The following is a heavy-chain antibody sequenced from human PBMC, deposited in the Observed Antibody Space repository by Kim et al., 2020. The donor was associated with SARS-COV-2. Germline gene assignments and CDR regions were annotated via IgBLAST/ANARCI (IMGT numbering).Heavy chain of an antibody. D-gene: IGHD1-26*01. CDR3: ARLTIVGATYAYCYFDL. CDR2: IDYSGAI. V-gene: IGHV4-39*02. Sequence: SETLSLTCGVSGGSISSYSYYWGWLRQSPGEGLQYIGAIDYSGAIYYNPSLESRVTISIDSSQTHFSLILTSVTASDQAVNFCARLTIVGATYAYCYFDL. J-gene: IGHJ2*01. CDR1: GGSISSYSYY.